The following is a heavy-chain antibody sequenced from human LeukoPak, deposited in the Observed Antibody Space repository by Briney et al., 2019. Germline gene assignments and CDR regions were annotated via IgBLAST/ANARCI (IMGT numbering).Heavy chain of an antibody. V-gene: IGHV4-4*02. J-gene: IGHJ5*02. CDR2: IYYSGST. CDR1: GGSISSSNW. Sequence: SGTLSLTCAVSGGSISSSNWWSWVRQPPGKGLEWIGYIYYSGSTNYNPSLKSRVTISVDTSKNQFSLKLSSVTAADTAVYYCARGVATVVSNWFDPWGQGTLVTVSS. D-gene: IGHD4-23*01. CDR3: ARGVATVVSNWFDP.